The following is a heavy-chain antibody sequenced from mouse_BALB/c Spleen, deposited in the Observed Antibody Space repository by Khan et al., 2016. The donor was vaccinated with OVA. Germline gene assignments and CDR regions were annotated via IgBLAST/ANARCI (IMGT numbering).Heavy chain of an antibody. J-gene: IGHJ4*01. Sequence: VQLVESGPGLVAPSQSLSITCTISGFSLTNYGVHWVRQPPGKGLEWLVVIWSDGSTTYDSALKSRLTISKDNSKSQVFLKMDSLQTDDTAMYCCARQPYYNYYVMDYWGQGTVVTVSS. CDR3: ARQPYYNYYVMDY. CDR2: IWSDGST. V-gene: IGHV2-6-1*01. CDR1: GFSLTNYG. D-gene: IGHD2-12*01.